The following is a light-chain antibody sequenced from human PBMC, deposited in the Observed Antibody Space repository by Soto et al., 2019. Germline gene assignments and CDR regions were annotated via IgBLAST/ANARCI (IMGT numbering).Light chain of an antibody. V-gene: IGLV2-14*01. CDR1: SSDVGGYNY. J-gene: IGLJ1*01. Sequence: QSALTQPASVSGSPGQSSTISCTGASSDVGGYNYVSWYQQHPGKAPKLMIYEVSNRPSGVSSRFSGSKSGNTASLTISGLQSEDEADYYCSSYTDSRTYVFGTGTKVTVL. CDR2: EVS. CDR3: SSYTDSRTYV.